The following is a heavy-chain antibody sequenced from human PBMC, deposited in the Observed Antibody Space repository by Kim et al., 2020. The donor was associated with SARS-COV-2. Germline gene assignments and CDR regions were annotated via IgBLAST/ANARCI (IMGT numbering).Heavy chain of an antibody. V-gene: IGHV7-4-1*02. CDR3: ARGVIFYYYGSGSYYTGGSWFDP. D-gene: IGHD3-10*01. Sequence: ASVKVSCKASGYTFTSYAMNWVRQAPGQGLEWMGWINTNTGNPTYAQGFTGRFVFSLDTSVSTAYLQISSLKAEDTAVYYCARGVIFYYYGSGSYYTGGSWFDPWGQGTLV. CDR2: INTNTGNP. J-gene: IGHJ5*02. CDR1: GYTFTSYA.